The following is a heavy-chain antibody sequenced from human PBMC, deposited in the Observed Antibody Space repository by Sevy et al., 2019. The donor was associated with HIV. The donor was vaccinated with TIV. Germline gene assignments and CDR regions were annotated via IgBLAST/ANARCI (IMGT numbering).Heavy chain of an antibody. CDR1: GFTFSSYW. CDR2: INSDGSST. D-gene: IGHD2-15*01. Sequence: GGSLRLSCAASGFTFSSYWMHWVRQAPGKGLVWVSRINSDGSSTSYADSVKGRFTISRDNAKNTLYLQMNSLGAEDTAVYYCARDGDSVVVVAAFYLDYWGQGTLVTVSS. CDR3: ARDGDSVVVVAAFYLDY. V-gene: IGHV3-74*01. J-gene: IGHJ4*02.